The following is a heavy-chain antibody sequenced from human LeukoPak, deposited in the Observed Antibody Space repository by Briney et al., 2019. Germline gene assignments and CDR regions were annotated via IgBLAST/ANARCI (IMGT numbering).Heavy chain of an antibody. D-gene: IGHD1-26*01. J-gene: IGHJ4*02. CDR2: IRYEASNK. V-gene: IGHV3-30*02. CDR1: GFTFSSYS. CDR3: AKDGGSYSVY. Sequence: PGGSLRLSCAASGFTFSSYSMNWVRQAPGKGLEWVAFIRYEASNKYYADSVKGRFTISRDNSKNTLYLQMNSLRGEDTAVYYCAKDGGSYSVYWGQGTLVTVSS.